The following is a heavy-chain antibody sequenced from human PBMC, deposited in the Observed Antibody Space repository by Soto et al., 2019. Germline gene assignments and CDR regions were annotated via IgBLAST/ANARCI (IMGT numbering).Heavy chain of an antibody. J-gene: IGHJ6*02. CDR1: GDSVSSSSAA. D-gene: IGHD3-16*01. CDR3: AGVVWFRGMDV. Sequence: SQTLSLTCDISGDSVSSSSAAWNWIRQSPSRGLEWLGRTYYRSKWIHEFTVSMESRITINPDTSKNQFSLHIYSVTPEDTAVYYCAGVVWFRGMDVWGQGTPVTVSS. CDR2: TYYRSKWIH. V-gene: IGHV6-1*01.